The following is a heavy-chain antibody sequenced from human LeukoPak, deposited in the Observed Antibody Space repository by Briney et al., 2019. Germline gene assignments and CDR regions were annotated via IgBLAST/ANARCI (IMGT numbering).Heavy chain of an antibody. J-gene: IGHJ5*02. CDR1: GGTFSSYT. Sequence: SVKVSCKASGGTFSSYTISWVRQAPGQGLEGMGRIIPILGIANCAQKFQGRVTITADKSTSTAYMELSSLRSEDTAVYYCARDLNDFWSGNNWFDPWGQGTLVTVSS. CDR3: ARDLNDFWSGNNWFDP. CDR2: IIPILGIA. D-gene: IGHD3-3*01. V-gene: IGHV1-69*04.